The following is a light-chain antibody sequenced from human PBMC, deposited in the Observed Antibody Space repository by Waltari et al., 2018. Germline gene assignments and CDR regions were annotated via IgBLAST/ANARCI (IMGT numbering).Light chain of an antibody. V-gene: IGLV2-14*01. CDR1: GSDVGGYDY. CDR3: SSYTSSGVV. J-gene: IGLJ2*01. Sequence: QSALTQPASVSGSPGQAIIISCTGTGSDVGGYDYVSWYQQYPGKAPRLIIYDVYNRPSGFSNPFSGSTSDNTASLTISGLQAEDESVYYCSSYTSSGVVFGGGTKLTVL. CDR2: DVY.